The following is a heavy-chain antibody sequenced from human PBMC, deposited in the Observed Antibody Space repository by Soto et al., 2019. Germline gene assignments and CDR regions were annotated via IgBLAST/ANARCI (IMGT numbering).Heavy chain of an antibody. CDR3: ARVPNPFRLKIGYEDAFDF. D-gene: IGHD5-12*01. CDR1: GYTFTSYA. CDR2: INAGNGNT. Sequence: GASVKVSCKASGYTFTSYAMHWVRQAPGQRLEWMGWINAGNGNTKYSQKFQGRVTITRDTSASTAYMELSSLRSEDTAVYYCARVPNPFRLKIGYEDAFDFWGQGTMVTVSS. V-gene: IGHV1-3*01. J-gene: IGHJ3*01.